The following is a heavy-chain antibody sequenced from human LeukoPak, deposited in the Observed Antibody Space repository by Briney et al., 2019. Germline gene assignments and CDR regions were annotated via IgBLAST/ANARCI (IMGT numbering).Heavy chain of an antibody. CDR3: ARRGYCSGGSCYGSRYFDY. CDR2: INQGGSEK. Sequence: PGGSLRLSCAASGFTFSSYWMSWVRQAPGKGLEWVANINQGGSEKYYVDSVKGRFTISRDNAKNSLYLQMNSMRAEDTAVYYCARRGYCSGGSCYGSRYFDYWGQGTLVTVSS. V-gene: IGHV3-7*01. D-gene: IGHD2-15*01. CDR1: GFTFSSYW. J-gene: IGHJ4*02.